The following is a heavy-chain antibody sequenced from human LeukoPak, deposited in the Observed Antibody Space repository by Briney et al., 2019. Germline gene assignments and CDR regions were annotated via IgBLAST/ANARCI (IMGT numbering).Heavy chain of an antibody. CDR2: INPNSGDT. Sequence: ASVKVSCKASGYTFTGYYMHWVRQAPGQGLEWVGWINPNSGDTHYAQKFQGRVTMTRDTSISTAYMELSRLISDDTAVYYCARDRGSRNILTDYFDYWGQGTLVTVSS. V-gene: IGHV1-2*02. CDR3: ARDRGSRNILTDYFDY. J-gene: IGHJ4*02. CDR1: GYTFTGYY. D-gene: IGHD3-9*01.